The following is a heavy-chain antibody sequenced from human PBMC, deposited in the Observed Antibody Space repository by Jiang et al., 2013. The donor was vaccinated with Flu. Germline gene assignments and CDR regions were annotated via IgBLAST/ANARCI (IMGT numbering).Heavy chain of an antibody. CDR3: ATTTQIQKSWAFDY. V-gene: IGHV1-24*01. CDR1: GYTLTELS. Sequence: EVKKPGASVKVSCKVSGYTLTELSMHWVRQAPGKGLEWMGGFDPEDGETIYAQKFQGRVTMTEDTSTDTAYMELSSLRSEDTAVYYCATTTQIQKSWAFDYWGQGTLVTVSS. D-gene: IGHD6-13*01. J-gene: IGHJ4*02. CDR2: FDPEDGET.